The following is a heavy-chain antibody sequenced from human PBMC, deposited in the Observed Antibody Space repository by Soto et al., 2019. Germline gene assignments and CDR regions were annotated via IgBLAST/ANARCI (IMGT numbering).Heavy chain of an antibody. V-gene: IGHV3-66*01. CDR2: IHVAGTT. J-gene: IGHJ5*02. CDR3: ATRGP. CDR1: GFTVSSDF. Sequence: EVQLVESGGGLVQPGGSLRISCTASGFTVSSDFMMWVRQAPGTGLEWVSIIHVAGTTYYADSVKGRFTISRDNSQNTLYLQMNSLPVEDTAVYFCATRGPWGQGTLVTVSS.